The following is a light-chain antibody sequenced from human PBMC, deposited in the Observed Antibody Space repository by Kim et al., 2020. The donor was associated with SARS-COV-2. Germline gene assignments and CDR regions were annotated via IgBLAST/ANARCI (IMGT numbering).Light chain of an antibody. V-gene: IGLV3-19*01. CDR3: DSRDITGMQVL. CDR1: SLRIYY. Sequence: SSELTQDPAVSVALGQTVSITCQGDSLRIYYASWYQQKPGQAPLLVIYGNTNRPSGIPDRFSGSSSGTTASLTITGTQAEDEADYYCDSRDITGMQVLFG. J-gene: IGLJ2*01. CDR2: GNT.